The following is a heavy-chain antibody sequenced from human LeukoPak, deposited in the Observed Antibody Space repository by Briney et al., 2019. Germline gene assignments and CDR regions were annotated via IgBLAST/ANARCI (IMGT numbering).Heavy chain of an antibody. CDR1: GFTFDDHG. D-gene: IGHD3-10*01. CDR3: AKAHVPTMIRGVVSSD. Sequence: GGSLRLSCAASGFTFDDHGMSWVRQAPGKGPEWVSSINWNGGSTGYADSVKGRFTISRDNAKNSLYLQMNSLRAEDTALYYCAKAHVPTMIRGVVSSDWGQGTLVTVSS. V-gene: IGHV3-20*04. J-gene: IGHJ4*02. CDR2: INWNGGST.